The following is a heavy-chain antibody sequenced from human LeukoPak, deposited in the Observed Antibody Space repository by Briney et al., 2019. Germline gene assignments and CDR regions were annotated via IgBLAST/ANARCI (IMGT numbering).Heavy chain of an antibody. J-gene: IGHJ4*02. D-gene: IGHD6-13*01. CDR3: AKGIAGYLALDY. CDR2: INQDGSQK. Sequence: PGGSLRLSCAASGFTFGSYWMSWVRQAPGKGLECVANINQDGSQKYYVDSVKGRFTISRDNAKNSLYLQMNSLRADDSAVHYCAKGIAGYLALDYWGQGTLVTVSS. V-gene: IGHV3-7*01. CDR1: GFTFGSYW.